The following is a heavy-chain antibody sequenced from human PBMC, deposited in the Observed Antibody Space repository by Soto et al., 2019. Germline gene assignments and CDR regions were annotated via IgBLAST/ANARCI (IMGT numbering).Heavy chain of an antibody. CDR2: INHSGST. CDR1: GGSFSGYY. D-gene: IGHD2-15*01. CDR3: ARRYCSGGSCYYIRLSFRFDP. J-gene: IGHJ5*02. Sequence: PSGTLSLTCAVYGGSFSGYYWSWIRQPPGKGLEWIGEINHSGSTNYNPSLKSRVTISVDTSKNQFSLKLSSVTAADTAVYYCARRYCSGGSCYYIRLSFRFDPWGQGTLVTVSS. V-gene: IGHV4-34*01.